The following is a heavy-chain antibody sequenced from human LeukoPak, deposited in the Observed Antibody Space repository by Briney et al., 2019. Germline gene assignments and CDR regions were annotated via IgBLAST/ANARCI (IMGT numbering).Heavy chain of an antibody. CDR1: GGTFSSYA. D-gene: IGHD4-17*01. V-gene: IGHV1-2*02. CDR3: ARSPTEGNWFDP. Sequence: ASVKVSCKASGGTFSSYAISWVRQAPGQGLEWMGWINPNSGGTNYAQKFQGRVTMTRDTSISTAYMELSRLRSDDTAVYYCARSPTEGNWFDPWGQGTLVTVSS. CDR2: INPNSGGT. J-gene: IGHJ5*02.